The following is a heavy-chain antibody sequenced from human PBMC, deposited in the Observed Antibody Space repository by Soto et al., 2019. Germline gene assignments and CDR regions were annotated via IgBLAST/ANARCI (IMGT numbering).Heavy chain of an antibody. V-gene: IGHV3-74*01. Sequence: VGSLRLSCAASGFSFKMYWMHWVRQSPGKGLVWISRIYNDGTHSDYADSVRGRFTISRDNVNDTLYLQMNNLRAEDSGLYYCTRGPRPISTGTGAYWGQGTQVTVSS. J-gene: IGHJ4*02. CDR2: IYNDGTHS. CDR3: TRGPRPISTGTGAY. D-gene: IGHD3-10*01. CDR1: GFSFKMYW.